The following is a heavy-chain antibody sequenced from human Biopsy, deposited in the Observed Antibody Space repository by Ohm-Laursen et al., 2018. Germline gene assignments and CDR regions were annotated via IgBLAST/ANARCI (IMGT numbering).Heavy chain of an antibody. D-gene: IGHD5-24*01. J-gene: IGHJ6*02. CDR2: ISPSGATT. CDR1: GNTFATYH. CDR3: ARAGVGSDGTDSYYYGMDV. Sequence: GPSVKVFCKASGNTFATYHIHWVRQAPGQGLEWMGVISPSGATTSFSQKFQGRITMTRDTSTGTVYMDLNSLGSEDTAVYYCARAGVGSDGTDSYYYGMDVWGPGTTVTVSS. V-gene: IGHV1-46*01.